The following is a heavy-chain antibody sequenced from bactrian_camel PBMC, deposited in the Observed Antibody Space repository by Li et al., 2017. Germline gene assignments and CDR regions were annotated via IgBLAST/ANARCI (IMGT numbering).Heavy chain of an antibody. V-gene: IGHV3S44*01. CDR1: GYTYDKGC. CDR2: IDALDGI. D-gene: IGHD1*01. Sequence: VQLVESGGGSVQAGGSLRLSCVASGYTYDKGCMGWFRQAPGKEHEGVAVIDALDGIGYADSVQGRFTASKDNAKMTLYLQMNSLKPEDTAMYYCGADFPCLTSIAYGLAGNFRSWGQGTQVTVS. CDR3: GADFPCLTSIAYGLAGNFRS. J-gene: IGHJ6*01.